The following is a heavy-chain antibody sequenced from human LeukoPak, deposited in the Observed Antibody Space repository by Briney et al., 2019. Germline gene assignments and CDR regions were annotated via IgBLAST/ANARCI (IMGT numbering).Heavy chain of an antibody. V-gene: IGHV4-59*08. J-gene: IGHJ5*02. Sequence: KASETLSLTCTVSGGSISSYYWSWIRQPPGKGLEWIGYIYYSGSTNYNPSLKSRVTISVDTSKNQFSLKLSSVTAADTAVYYCARHGLVVPAAIRGYWFDPWGQGTLVTVSS. CDR3: ARHGLVVPAAIRGYWFDP. CDR2: IYYSGST. CDR1: GGSISSYY. D-gene: IGHD2-2*02.